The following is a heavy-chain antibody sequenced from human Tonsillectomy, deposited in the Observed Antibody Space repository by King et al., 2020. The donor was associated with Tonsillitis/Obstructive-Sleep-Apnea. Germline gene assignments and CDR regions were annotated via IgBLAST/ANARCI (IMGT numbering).Heavy chain of an antibody. CDR1: GFTFSTYG. V-gene: IGHV3-30*18. Sequence: VQLVESGGGVVQPGRSLRLSCAASGFTFSTYGMDWVRQAPGKGLEWVAAISYDGSNKYYADSVKGRFTISRDNSKNTLDLQMNSLRADDTAVYYCAKEEPYYDVWSGRTFDPWGQGTLVTVSS. CDR2: ISYDGSNK. D-gene: IGHD3-3*01. J-gene: IGHJ5*02. CDR3: AKEEPYYDVWSGRTFDP.